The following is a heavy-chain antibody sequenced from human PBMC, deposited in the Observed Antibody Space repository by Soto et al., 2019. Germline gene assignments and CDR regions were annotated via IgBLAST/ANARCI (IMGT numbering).Heavy chain of an antibody. CDR2: IYVTGAV. J-gene: IGHJ5*02. CDR1: GAALNSGNYY. V-gene: IGHV4-31*03. Sequence: PSETLSLTCSVSGAALNSGNYYWSWLRQVPGKGLEWIGHIYVTGAVDYNPSLRDRITISQDTSERQFSLNLRLVTAADTAVYYCARLRIATNNYKWFDPWGQGTRVTVS. D-gene: IGHD2-21*01. CDR3: ARLRIATNNYKWFDP.